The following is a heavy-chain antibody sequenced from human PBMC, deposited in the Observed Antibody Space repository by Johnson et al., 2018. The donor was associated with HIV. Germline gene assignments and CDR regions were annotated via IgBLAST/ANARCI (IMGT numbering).Heavy chain of an antibody. CDR3: ARDPEIVVVIEHDAFDI. V-gene: IGHV3-30*19. Sequence: QVQLVESGGGVVQPGRSLRLSCAASGFTLSNYGMHWVRQAPGKGLEWVAVIWHDGSNKYYADSVKGRFTISRDNSKNTLYLQMNSLRAEDTAVYYCARDPEIVVVIEHDAFDIWGQGTMVTVSS. J-gene: IGHJ3*02. CDR1: GFTLSNYG. D-gene: IGHD3-22*01. CDR2: IWHDGSNK.